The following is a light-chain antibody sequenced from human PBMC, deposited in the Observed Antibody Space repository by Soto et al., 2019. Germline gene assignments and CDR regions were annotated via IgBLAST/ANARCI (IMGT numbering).Light chain of an antibody. CDR2: GAS. V-gene: IGKV3-15*01. J-gene: IGKJ1*01. CDR3: QQYGSLPWT. Sequence: IVMTQSPATLSVSLGDRATLSCRASQSVSNYLAWYQQKPGQAPRLLIYGASTMATGIPARFSGSGSETDFTLTISSLQSEDVAVYYCQQYGSLPWTFGQGTKVEIK. CDR1: QSVSNY.